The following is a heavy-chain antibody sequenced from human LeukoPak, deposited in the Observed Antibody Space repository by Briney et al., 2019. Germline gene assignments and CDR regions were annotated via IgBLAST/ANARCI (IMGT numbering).Heavy chain of an antibody. CDR1: GGTFSSYA. Sequence: SVKVSCKASGGTFSSYAISWVRQAPGRGLEWMGGIIPIFGTANYAQKFQGRVTITTDESTSTAYMELSSLRSEDTAVYYCARAGRIYGGNPFDYWGQGTLVTVSS. CDR2: IIPIFGTA. D-gene: IGHD4-23*01. V-gene: IGHV1-69*05. CDR3: ARAGRIYGGNPFDY. J-gene: IGHJ4*02.